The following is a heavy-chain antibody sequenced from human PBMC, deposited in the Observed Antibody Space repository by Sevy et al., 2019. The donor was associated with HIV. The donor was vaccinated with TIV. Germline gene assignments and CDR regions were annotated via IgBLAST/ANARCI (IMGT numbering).Heavy chain of an antibody. CDR2: ISPNNGNT. J-gene: IGHJ6*02. CDR1: GYSLINYG. CDR3: ARGGMNGMDV. Sequence: ASVKVSCKASGYSLINYGITWVRQAPGQGLEWMGWISPNNGNTNYAQKFQGRVVLTTDTSTSSVYMELRSLTSDDTGVYYCARGGMNGMDVWGQGTKVTVSS. D-gene: IGHD1-26*01. V-gene: IGHV1-18*01.